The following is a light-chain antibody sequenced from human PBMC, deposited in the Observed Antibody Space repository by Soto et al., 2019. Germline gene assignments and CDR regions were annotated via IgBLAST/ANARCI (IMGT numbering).Light chain of an antibody. J-gene: IGKJ1*01. V-gene: IGKV1-5*01. CDR2: DAS. CDR1: QSISTW. CDR3: HQYSTYPLT. Sequence: DIQLTQSPSTLSASVGDRVSITCRASQSISTWLAWYQQKPGKAPKLLIFDASSLESRVSSRFSGRGSGTQFTLTISSLQPDDFATYSCHQYSTYPLTFGQGAKVEFK.